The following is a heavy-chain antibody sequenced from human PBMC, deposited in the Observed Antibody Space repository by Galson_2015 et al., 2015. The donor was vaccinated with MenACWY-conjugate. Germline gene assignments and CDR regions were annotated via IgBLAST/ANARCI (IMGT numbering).Heavy chain of an antibody. CDR2: ISFDGKNQ. CDR3: ARDTWGSYGLDV. Sequence: SLRLSCAASGFTFSSWHMHWVRQAPGKGLEWVAVISFDGKNQFYADSVKGRFTISRDNSEKILYLQMNSLRTEDTAFYYYARDTWGSYGLDVWGQGTTVTVSS. CDR1: GFTFSSWH. D-gene: IGHD7-27*01. J-gene: IGHJ6*02. V-gene: IGHV3-30*01.